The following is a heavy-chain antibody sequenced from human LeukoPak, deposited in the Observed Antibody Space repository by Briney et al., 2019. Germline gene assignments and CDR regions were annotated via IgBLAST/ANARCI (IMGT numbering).Heavy chain of an antibody. V-gene: IGHV3-53*01. J-gene: IGHJ4*02. CDR2: IYSGGST. Sequence: GGSLRLSCAASGFTFSSYTMSWVRQAPGKGLEWVSVIYSGGSTYYADSVKGRFTISRDNSKNTLYLQMNSLRAEDTAVYYCARDFNGPYFDYWGQGTLVTVSS. CDR3: ARDFNGPYFDY. CDR1: GFTFSSYT.